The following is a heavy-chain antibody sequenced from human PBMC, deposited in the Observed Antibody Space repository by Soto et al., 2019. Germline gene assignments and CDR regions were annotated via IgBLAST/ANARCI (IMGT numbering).Heavy chain of an antibody. J-gene: IGHJ4*02. CDR1: GFTFSSYA. Sequence: GGSLRLSCAASGFTFSSYAMSWVRQAPWKGLDWVSAISVSVGSTYYADSVKGRFTISRDNSKNTLYLQMNSLRAEDTAVYYCAKVERAVAGIIDWGQGTLVTVSS. CDR3: AKVERAVAGIID. D-gene: IGHD6-19*01. V-gene: IGHV3-23*01. CDR2: ISVSVGST.